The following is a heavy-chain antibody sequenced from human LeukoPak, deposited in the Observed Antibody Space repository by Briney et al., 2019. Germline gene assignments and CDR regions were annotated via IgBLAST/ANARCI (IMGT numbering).Heavy chain of an antibody. CDR3: ARLLTSPDYFDY. CDR1: GGSISSSRYY. CDR2: IYYSGST. V-gene: IGHV4-39*01. Sequence: PSETLSLTCTVSGGSISSSRYYWGWIRQPPGKGLEWIGSIYYSGSTYYNPSLKSRVTISVDTSKNQFSLKLSSVTAADTAVYYCARLLTSPDYFDYWGQGTLVTVSS. J-gene: IGHJ4*02.